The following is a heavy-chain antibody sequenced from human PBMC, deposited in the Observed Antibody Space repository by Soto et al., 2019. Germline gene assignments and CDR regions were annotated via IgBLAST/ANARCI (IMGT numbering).Heavy chain of an antibody. V-gene: IGHV4-39*01. J-gene: IGHJ4*02. CDR1: GGSISSSSYY. CDR3: ARREDYGDYYFDY. CDR2: IYYSGST. D-gene: IGHD4-17*01. Sequence: SETLSLTCTVSGGSISSSSYYWGWIRQPPGKGLEWIGSIYYSGSTYYNPSLKSRVTISVDTSKNQFSLKLSSVTAADTAVYYCARREDYGDYYFDYWGQGTLVTVSS.